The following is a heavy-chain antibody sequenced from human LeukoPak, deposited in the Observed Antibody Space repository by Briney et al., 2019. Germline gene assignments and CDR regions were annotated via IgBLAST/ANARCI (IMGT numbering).Heavy chain of an antibody. CDR2: ISFDGSVK. Sequence: GGSLRLSCATSGFTFSTYSMHWVRQAPGKGLEWLAVISFDGSVKYYADSVKGRFTTSRDDSRNTLDLQVNSLRAEDTAVYYCAKDNYGSGSYLLYFDSWGQGTLVTVSS. CDR1: GFTFSTYS. V-gene: IGHV3-30-3*02. CDR3: AKDNYGSGSYLLYFDS. D-gene: IGHD3-10*01. J-gene: IGHJ4*02.